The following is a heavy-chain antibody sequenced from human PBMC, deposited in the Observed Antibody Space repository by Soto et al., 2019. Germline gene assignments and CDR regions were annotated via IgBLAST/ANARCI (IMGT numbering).Heavy chain of an antibody. Sequence: QVQLVQSGAEVKKPGASVKVSCKASGYTFTSYDINWVRQATGQGLEWMGWMNPNSGNTDYAQKFQGRVTMTRNTSISTTYMELSSLRSEDTAVYYWARERSAAGAGWFDPWGQGTLVTVSS. CDR3: ARERSAAGAGWFDP. J-gene: IGHJ5*02. D-gene: IGHD6-13*01. CDR2: MNPNSGNT. V-gene: IGHV1-8*01. CDR1: GYTFTSYD.